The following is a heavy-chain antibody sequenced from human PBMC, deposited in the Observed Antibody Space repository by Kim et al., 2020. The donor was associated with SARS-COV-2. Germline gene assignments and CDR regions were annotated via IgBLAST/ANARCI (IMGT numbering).Heavy chain of an antibody. CDR3: AKDMVRGVPLYYYYYGMDV. V-gene: IGHV3-33*06. CDR1: GFTFSSYG. CDR2: IWYDGSNK. D-gene: IGHD3-10*01. Sequence: GGSLRLSCAASGFTFSSYGMHWVRQAPGKGLEWVAVIWYDGSNKYYADSVKGRFTISRDNSKNTLYLQMNSLRAEDTAVYYCAKDMVRGVPLYYYYYGMDVWGQGTTVTVSS. J-gene: IGHJ6*02.